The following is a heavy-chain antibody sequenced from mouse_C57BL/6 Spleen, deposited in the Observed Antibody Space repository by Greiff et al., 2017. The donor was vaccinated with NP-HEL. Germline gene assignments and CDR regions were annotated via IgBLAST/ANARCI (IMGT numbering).Heavy chain of an antibody. V-gene: IGHV1-20*01. CDR3: ARTLDYGSTGDY. D-gene: IGHD1-1*01. J-gene: IGHJ4*01. Sequence: EVQRVESGPELVKPGDSVKISCKASGYSFTGYFMNWVMQSHGKSLEWIGRINPYNGDTFYNQKFKGKATLTVDKSSSTAHMELRSLTSEDSAVYYCARTLDYGSTGDYWGQGTSVTVSS. CDR1: GYSFTGYF. CDR2: INPYNGDT.